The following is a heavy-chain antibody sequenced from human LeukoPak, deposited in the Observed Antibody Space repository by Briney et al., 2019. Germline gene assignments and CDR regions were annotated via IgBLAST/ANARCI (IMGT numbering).Heavy chain of an antibody. CDR1: GFTFSSYA. CDR2: IYKNAIT. D-gene: IGHD3-10*01. J-gene: IGHJ6*03. CDR3: ARSLRVRGVPDYMDV. V-gene: IGHV3-53*01. Sequence: GGSLRLSCAASGFTFSSYAMTWVRQAPGKGLEWISVIYKNAITYYADTVKGRFTISRDNTKNMLYLQMNSLGAEDTAVYYCARSLRVRGVPDYMDVWGKGTTVTISS.